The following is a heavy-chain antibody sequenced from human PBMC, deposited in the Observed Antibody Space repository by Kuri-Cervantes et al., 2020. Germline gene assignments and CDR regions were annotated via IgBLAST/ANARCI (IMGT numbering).Heavy chain of an antibody. D-gene: IGHD6-6*01. Sequence: GSLRLSCTVSGGSISSYYWSWIRQPPGKGLEWIGEINHSGSTNYNPSLKSRVTISVDTSKNQFSLKLSSVTAADTAVYYCARRQREGSSSSLDNFDYWGQGTLVTVSS. CDR3: ARRQREGSSSSLDNFDY. V-gene: IGHV4-34*01. J-gene: IGHJ4*02. CDR1: GGSISSYY. CDR2: INHSGST.